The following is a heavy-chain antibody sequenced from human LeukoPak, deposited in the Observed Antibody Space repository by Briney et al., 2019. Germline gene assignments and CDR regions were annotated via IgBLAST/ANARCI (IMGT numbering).Heavy chain of an antibody. J-gene: IGHJ4*02. D-gene: IGHD4-17*01. CDR1: RLTFSDYY. CDR2: ISSSGSTI. V-gene: IGHV3-11*04. CDR3: ARVAYGDYYY. Sequence: GGSLRLSCAVYRLTFSDYYMSWIRQAPGKGLEWVSYISSSGSTIYYADSVKGRFTISRDNAKNSLYLQMNSLRAEDTAVYYRARVAYGDYYYWGQGTLVTVSS.